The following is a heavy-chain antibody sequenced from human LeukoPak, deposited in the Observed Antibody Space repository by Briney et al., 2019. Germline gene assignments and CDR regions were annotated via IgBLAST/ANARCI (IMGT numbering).Heavy chain of an antibody. CDR2: LSTSGGGT. V-gene: IGHV3-23*01. J-gene: IGHJ4*02. CDR1: GFTFNTYD. D-gene: IGHD3-9*01. CDR3: EEGRTTGHSAHLDQ. Sequence: PGGSLRLSCAASGFTFNTYDMSWVRQPPGTGLEWVSSLSTSGGGTYYADSVKGRFTISRDNSKNTLYLQMYSLRAEDAPVYYCEEGRTTGHSAHLDQWGQESQLTVS.